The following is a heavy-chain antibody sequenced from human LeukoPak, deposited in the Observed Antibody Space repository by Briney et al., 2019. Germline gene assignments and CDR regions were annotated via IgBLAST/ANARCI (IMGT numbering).Heavy chain of an antibody. CDR3: ARDSLGFRALDI. CDR2: IYTSGST. V-gene: IGHV4-4*07. CDR1: GGSISSYY. D-gene: IGHD3-16*01. J-gene: IGHJ3*02. Sequence: SETLSLTCSVSGGSISSYYWSWIRQPAGKGLEWIGRIYTSGSTNYNPSLKSQVTMSVDTSKDQISLNLSSVTAADTAVYYCARDSLGFRALDIWGQGTMITVSS.